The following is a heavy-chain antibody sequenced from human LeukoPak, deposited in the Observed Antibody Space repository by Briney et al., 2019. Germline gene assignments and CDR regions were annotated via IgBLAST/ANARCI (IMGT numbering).Heavy chain of an antibody. CDR2: IKLDVSER. J-gene: IGHJ5*02. D-gene: IGHD6-13*01. CDR1: GFTFSSNW. V-gene: IGHV3-7*01. Sequence: SGGSLRLSCAASGFTFSSNWMSWVRQVPGKGLEWVANIKLDVSERYYVDSVKGRFTISRDNAKNSLYLQMNSLRAEDTAVYYCARDRSNVAASGGWFDPWGQGTLVTVSS. CDR3: ARDRSNVAASGGWFDP.